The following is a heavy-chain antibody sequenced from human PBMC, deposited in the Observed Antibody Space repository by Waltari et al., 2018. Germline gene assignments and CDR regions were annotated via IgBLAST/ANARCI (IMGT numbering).Heavy chain of an antibody. Sequence: EVQLVESGGGLVQPGGSLRLSCAASGFTFSSYSMNWVRQAPGKGLEWVSYISSSSSTIYYADSVKGRFTISRDNAKNSLCLQMNSLRAEDTAVYYCARGSYWLRANRKMDVWGKGTTVTVSS. CDR3: ARGSYWLRANRKMDV. V-gene: IGHV3-48*04. CDR1: GFTFSSYS. CDR2: ISSSSSTI. D-gene: IGHD5-12*01. J-gene: IGHJ6*04.